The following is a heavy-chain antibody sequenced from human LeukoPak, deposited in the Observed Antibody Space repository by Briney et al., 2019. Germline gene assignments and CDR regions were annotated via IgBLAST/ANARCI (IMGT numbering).Heavy chain of an antibody. V-gene: IGHV4-4*07. CDR1: GGSVSNWY. CDR3: ATGDRELDF. Sequence: PSETLSLTCTVSGGSVSNWYWSWIRQPAGKGLEWIGRIFISGNTNYNSSLKSRVTISVDKSKNQVSLKLTSVTAADTAVYYCATGDRELDFWGPGTLVTVSS. J-gene: IGHJ2*01. CDR2: IFISGNT. D-gene: IGHD3-16*01.